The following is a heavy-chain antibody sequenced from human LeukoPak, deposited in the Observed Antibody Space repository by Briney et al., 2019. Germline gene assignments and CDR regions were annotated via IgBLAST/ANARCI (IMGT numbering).Heavy chain of an antibody. CDR1: GFTFSSYW. CDR2: INTDGSST. D-gene: IGHD3-10*01. V-gene: IGHV3-74*01. J-gene: IGHJ4*02. CDR3: AKSLSLTVRGVPLADS. Sequence: GGSLRLSCAASGFTFSSYWMHWVRQAPGKGLVWVSRINTDGSSTSYADSVKGRFTISRDNAKNTPYLQMNSLRAEDTAVYYCAKSLSLTVRGVPLADSWGQGTLVTVSS.